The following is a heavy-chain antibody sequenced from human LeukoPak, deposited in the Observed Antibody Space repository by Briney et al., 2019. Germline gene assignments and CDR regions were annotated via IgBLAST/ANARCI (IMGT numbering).Heavy chain of an antibody. CDR2: ISGSGGST. CDR1: GFTFSSYA. D-gene: IGHD3-3*01. Sequence: GGSLRLSCAASGFTFSSYAMSWVRQAPGKGLEWVSAISGSGGSTYYADSVKGRFTISRDNSKNTLYLQMNSLRAEDTAVYYCAEGIDFWSGYYSDYWGQGTLVTVSS. V-gene: IGHV3-23*01. J-gene: IGHJ4*02. CDR3: AEGIDFWSGYYSDY.